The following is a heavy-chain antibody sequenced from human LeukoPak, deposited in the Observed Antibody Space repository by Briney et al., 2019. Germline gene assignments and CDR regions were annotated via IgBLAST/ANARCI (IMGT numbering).Heavy chain of an antibody. CDR1: GFTFDGSE. V-gene: IGHV3-48*03. Sequence: GGSLRLSCAASGFTFDGSEMNWVRQAPGKGLEWLSYISSSANSIYYADSVKGRFTVSRDNAKNSPYLQMNSLRAEDTAVYYCARSLAAAELDYWGQGTLVTVSS. D-gene: IGHD6-13*01. J-gene: IGHJ4*02. CDR2: ISSSANSI. CDR3: ARSLAAAELDY.